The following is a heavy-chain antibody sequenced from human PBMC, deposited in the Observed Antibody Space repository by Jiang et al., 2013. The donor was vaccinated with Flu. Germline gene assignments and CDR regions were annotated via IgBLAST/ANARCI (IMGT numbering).Heavy chain of an antibody. CDR3: ARAPXRGTFSHRPAYYFDY. Sequence: GAEVKKDRGASVKVSCKASGYTFTSYAMHWVRQAPGQRLEWMGWINAGNGNTKYSQKFQGRVTITRDTSASTAYMELSSLRSEDTAVYYCARAPXRGTFSHRPAYYFDYWGQGTLVTVSS. D-gene: IGHD3-16*01. V-gene: IGHV1-3*01. J-gene: IGHJ4*02. CDR1: GYTFTSYA. CDR2: INAGNGNT.